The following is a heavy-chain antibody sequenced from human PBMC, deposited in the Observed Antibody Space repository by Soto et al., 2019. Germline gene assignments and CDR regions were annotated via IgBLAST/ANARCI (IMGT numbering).Heavy chain of an antibody. CDR1: DDSINSDKYY. Sequence: QLQLQESGPGLVKPSETLSLTCSVSDDSINSDKYYWGWIRQPPGKGLEWIGRIYYRGNAYYNPSLQTRVTLYLDKSKRQFSLKLNSVTAADSAVYFCARLEGLATISYYFDFWGPGALVTVSS. J-gene: IGHJ4*02. D-gene: IGHD3-9*01. V-gene: IGHV4-39*01. CDR2: IYYRGNA. CDR3: ARLEGLATISYYFDF.